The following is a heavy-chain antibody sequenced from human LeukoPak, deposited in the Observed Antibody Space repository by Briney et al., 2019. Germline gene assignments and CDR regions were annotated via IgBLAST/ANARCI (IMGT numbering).Heavy chain of an antibody. J-gene: IGHJ3*02. D-gene: IGHD2-2*01. CDR2: ISSSSSYI. CDR1: GFTFSSYS. Sequence: GGSLRLSCAASGFTFSSYSMNWVRQAPGKGLEWVSSISSSSSYIYYADSVKGRFTISRDNAKNSLYLQMNSLRAEDTAVYYCARSVVPAAIVPYDAFDIWGQGTMVTVSS. CDR3: ARSVVPAAIVPYDAFDI. V-gene: IGHV3-21*01.